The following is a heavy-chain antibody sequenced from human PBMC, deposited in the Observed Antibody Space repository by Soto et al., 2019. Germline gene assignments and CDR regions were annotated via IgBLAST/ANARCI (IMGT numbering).Heavy chain of an antibody. J-gene: IGHJ4*02. V-gene: IGHV4-30-2*01. D-gene: IGHD3-10*01. CDR1: GGSISSSLYS. CDR2: SYHTGST. Sequence: QLQLQESGSGLVRPSQTLSLTCAVSGGSISSSLYSWSWVRQPPGKGLEWIGYSYHTGSTDYNPSLKSRASISGDRAKNRFSLKLTSVTAADSAVYFCARENSSGAYFDYWGQGILVIVSS. CDR3: ARENSSGAYFDY.